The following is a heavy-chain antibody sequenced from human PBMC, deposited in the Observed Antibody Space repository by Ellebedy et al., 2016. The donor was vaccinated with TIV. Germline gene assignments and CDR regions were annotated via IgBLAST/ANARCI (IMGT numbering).Heavy chain of an antibody. V-gene: IGHV3-23*01. Sequence: GESLKISXTASGFTFSNYAMSWVRQAPGKGLEWVSAISGSGSTYYADSVKGRFTISRDNSKNTLYLQMNSLRAEDTAVYYCAKDRLYCGGDCYWIGEFDYWGQGTLVTVSS. J-gene: IGHJ4*02. D-gene: IGHD2-21*02. CDR2: ISGSGST. CDR1: GFTFSNYA. CDR3: AKDRLYCGGDCYWIGEFDY.